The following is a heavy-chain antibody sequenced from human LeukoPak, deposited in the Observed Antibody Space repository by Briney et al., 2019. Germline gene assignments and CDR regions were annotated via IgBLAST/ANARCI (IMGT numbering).Heavy chain of an antibody. V-gene: IGHV3-23*01. Sequence: GGSLRLSCAASGCSFSSYSMTWVRQSPGKGLEWVSSIGGSDGSTYYADSVKGRFTISRDNSKNTLYLQMNSLRVEDTAVYYCAKVATWTKFDYWGQGTLVTVSS. CDR2: IGGSDGST. J-gene: IGHJ4*02. CDR1: GCSFSSYS. D-gene: IGHD3/OR15-3a*01. CDR3: AKVATWTKFDY.